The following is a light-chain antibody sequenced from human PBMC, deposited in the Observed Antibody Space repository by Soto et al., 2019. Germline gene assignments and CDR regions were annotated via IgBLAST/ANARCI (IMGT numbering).Light chain of an antibody. Sequence: EIVMTQSPATLSVSPGERATLSCRASQSVSSNLAWYQQKPGQAPRLLIYGASTRATGIPARFSGSGSGTECTQTIRCLQSEDFAVYYCKKYNNWPYTCAFGPGTKVDIK. J-gene: IGKJ3*01. CDR1: QSVSSN. V-gene: IGKV3-15*01. CDR3: KKYNNWPYTCA. CDR2: GAS.